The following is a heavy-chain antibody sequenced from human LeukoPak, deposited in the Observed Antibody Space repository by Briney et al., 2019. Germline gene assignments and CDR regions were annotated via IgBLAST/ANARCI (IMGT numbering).Heavy chain of an antibody. CDR1: GFTFSSYS. J-gene: IGHJ4*02. CDR2: ISSSSSYI. Sequence: GGSLRLSCAASGFTFSSYSMNWVRQAPGKGLEWVSSISSSSSYIYYADSVKGRFTISRDNAKNSLYLQMNSLRAEDTAVYYCARDLGDGYSWALGYWGQGTLVTVSS. D-gene: IGHD5-24*01. CDR3: ARDLGDGYSWALGY. V-gene: IGHV3-21*01.